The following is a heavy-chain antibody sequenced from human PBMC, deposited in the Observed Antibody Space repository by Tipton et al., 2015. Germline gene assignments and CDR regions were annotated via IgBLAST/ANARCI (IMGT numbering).Heavy chain of an antibody. D-gene: IGHD4-23*01. V-gene: IGHV4-39*01. J-gene: IGHJ4*02. Sequence: TLSLTCTVSGGSISNSNYYWGWIRQPPGRGLEWIGSLSYSGKTDYNPPLRSRVTISVDTSKNQSSLRLSSVTAADTAVYYCARARGRHGGLFDSWGQGILVTVSS. CDR3: ARARGRHGGLFDS. CDR2: LSYSGKT. CDR1: GGSISNSNYY.